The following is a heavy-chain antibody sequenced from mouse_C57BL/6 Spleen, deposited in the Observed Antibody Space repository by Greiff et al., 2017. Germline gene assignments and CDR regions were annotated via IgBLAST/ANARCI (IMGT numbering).Heavy chain of an antibody. CDR3: ARGLYDGYRFDY. J-gene: IGHJ2*01. V-gene: IGHV1-81*01. CDR2: IYPRSGNT. CDR1: GYTFTSYG. Sequence: QVQLQQSGAELARPGASVKLSCKASGYTFTSYGISWVKQRTGQGLEWIGEIYPRSGNTYYNEKFKGKATLTADKSSSTAYMELRSLTSDDSAVYFCARGLYDGYRFDYWGQGTTLTVSS. D-gene: IGHD2-3*01.